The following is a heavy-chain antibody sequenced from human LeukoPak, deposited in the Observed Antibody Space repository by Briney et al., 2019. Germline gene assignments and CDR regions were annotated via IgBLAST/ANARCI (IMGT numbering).Heavy chain of an antibody. J-gene: IGHJ4*02. D-gene: IGHD2-2*01. CDR2: INPNSGGT. Sequence: GASVKVSCKTSGYTLTGYYIHWVRQAPGQGLEWMGWINPNSGGTNYAQNFQGRVTMTRDTSTSTAYMELSRLTSDDTAVYYCARSRYCSSTSCYSFDYWGQGTLVTVSS. CDR1: GYTLTGYY. CDR3: ARSRYCSSTSCYSFDY. V-gene: IGHV1-2*02.